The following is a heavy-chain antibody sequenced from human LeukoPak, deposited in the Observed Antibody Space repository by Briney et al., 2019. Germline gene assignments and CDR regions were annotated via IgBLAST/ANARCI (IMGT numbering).Heavy chain of an antibody. Sequence: ASVKVSCKASGYTFSSYGFSSVRQAPGQGLERMGWINAYNGNTNYAQNLQGRVTMTTDTSTSTAYMELRSLRSDDTAVYYCARRQGTTLNFDYWGQGTLVTVSS. CDR1: GYTFSSYG. J-gene: IGHJ4*02. CDR2: INAYNGNT. V-gene: IGHV1-18*01. D-gene: IGHD1-1*01. CDR3: ARRQGTTLNFDY.